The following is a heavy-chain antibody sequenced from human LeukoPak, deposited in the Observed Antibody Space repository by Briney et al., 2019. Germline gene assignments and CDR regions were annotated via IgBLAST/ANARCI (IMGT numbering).Heavy chain of an antibody. J-gene: IGHJ4*02. CDR3: ARGETPTSPVDF. CDR2: VNAYTGKT. CDR1: GYRFISSD. Sequence: ASVRVSCKASGYRFISSDINWVRQAPGQGLEWMGRVNAYTGKTTYAQKFQGRVTLTRSTSLTTAYVELTSLTSDDTAVYFCARGETPTSPVDFWGQGVLVTVSS. V-gene: IGHV1-8*01.